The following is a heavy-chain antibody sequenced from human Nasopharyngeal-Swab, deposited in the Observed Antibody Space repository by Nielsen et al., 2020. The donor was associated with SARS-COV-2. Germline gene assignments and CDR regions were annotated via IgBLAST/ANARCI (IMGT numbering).Heavy chain of an antibody. J-gene: IGHJ4*02. V-gene: IGHV3-23*01. CDR3: AKKYGTRGWYVGLDY. CDR1: GLTFSSFA. Sequence: GESLKISCAASGLTFSSFAMSWVRQAPGKGLEWVSAAGGNDGSTFYADSVRGRFTISRDNSKNTLYLQMNSLRAEDTALYYCAKKYGTRGWYVGLDYWGQGTQVTVSS. D-gene: IGHD6-19*01. CDR2: AGGNDGST.